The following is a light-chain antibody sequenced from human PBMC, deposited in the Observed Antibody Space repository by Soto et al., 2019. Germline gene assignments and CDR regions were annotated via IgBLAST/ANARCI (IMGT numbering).Light chain of an antibody. V-gene: IGKV3-20*01. CDR2: RAS. Sequence: ENVLTQSPGTLSLSPGERATLSCRASQSVSSSYFAWYQQKPGQAPRLLIYRASSRATGIPDRFSGSGSGTDFTLTISRLEPEDFAVYYCQQYGSSYTFGQGTKLEIK. J-gene: IGKJ2*01. CDR1: QSVSSSY. CDR3: QQYGSSYT.